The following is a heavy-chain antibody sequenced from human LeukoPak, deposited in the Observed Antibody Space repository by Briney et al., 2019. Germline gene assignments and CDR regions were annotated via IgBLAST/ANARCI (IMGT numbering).Heavy chain of an antibody. CDR1: GFTFSSYA. V-gene: IGHV3-23*01. CDR2: ISGSGGST. Sequence: PGGSLRLSCAASGFTFSSYAMSWVRQAPGKGLEWVSAISGSGGSTYYADSVKGRFTISRDNSKNTLYLQMNSLRAEDTAVYYCARDGYIGYSYGGIDYWGQGTLVTVSS. CDR3: ARDGYIGYSYGGIDY. D-gene: IGHD5-18*01. J-gene: IGHJ4*02.